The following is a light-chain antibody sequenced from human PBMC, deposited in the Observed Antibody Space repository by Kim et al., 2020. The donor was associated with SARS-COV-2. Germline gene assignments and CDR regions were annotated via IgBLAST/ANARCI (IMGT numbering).Light chain of an antibody. V-gene: IGKV1-39*01. CDR3: QQSYSNPPLT. Sequence: DIQMTQSPSSLSASVGDRVTITCRASQSISSYLNWYQQKPGKAPKLLIYAASSLQSGVPSRFSGSGSGTDFTLTISSLQPEEFASYYCQQSYSNPPLTFGGGTKVDIK. J-gene: IGKJ4*01. CDR2: AAS. CDR1: QSISSY.